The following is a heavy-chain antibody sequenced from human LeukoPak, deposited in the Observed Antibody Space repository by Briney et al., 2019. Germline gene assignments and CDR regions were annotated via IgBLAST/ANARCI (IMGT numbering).Heavy chain of an antibody. CDR3: ARDVEVAGLRGFDY. D-gene: IGHD6-19*01. V-gene: IGHV1-69*04. CDR1: GGTFSSYT. J-gene: IGHJ4*01. Sequence: ASVKVSCKASGGTFSSYTISWVRQAPGQGLEWMGRIIPILGIANYAQKFQGRVTITADKSTSTAYMELSSLRSEDTAVYYCARDVEVAGLRGFDYWGQGTLVTVSA. CDR2: IIPILGIA.